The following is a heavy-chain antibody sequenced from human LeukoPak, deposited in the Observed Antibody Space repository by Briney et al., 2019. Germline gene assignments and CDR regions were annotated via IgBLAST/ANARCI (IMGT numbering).Heavy chain of an antibody. J-gene: IGHJ2*01. CDR1: GFTVRSFD. V-gene: IGHV3-13*05. D-gene: IGHD7-27*01. CDR2: ISTASNP. Sequence: GGSLRLSCAASGFTVRSFDMHWVRQVAGKGLEWVSAISTASNPHYAASVQGRFTIFRANAENPLYLQMNSLSAEDTAVYYCARELGIEGYWYFDLWGRGTLVTVSS. CDR3: ARELGIEGYWYFDL.